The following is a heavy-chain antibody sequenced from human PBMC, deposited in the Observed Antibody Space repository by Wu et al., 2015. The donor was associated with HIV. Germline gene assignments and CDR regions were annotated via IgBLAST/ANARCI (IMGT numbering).Heavy chain of an antibody. Sequence: QVQLVQSGAEVKKPGSSVKVSCKASGGTFSSYAISWVRQAPGQGLEWMGRIIPIFGTANYAQKFQGRVTITADESTSTAYMELSSLRSEDTAVYYCARSTRYGAVAGTLPRDYYYYYGMDVWGQGTTVTVSS. CDR2: IIPIFGTA. J-gene: IGHJ6*02. D-gene: IGHD6-19*01. V-gene: IGHV1-69*13. CDR1: GGTFSSYA. CDR3: ARSTRYGAVAGTLPRDYYYYYGMDV.